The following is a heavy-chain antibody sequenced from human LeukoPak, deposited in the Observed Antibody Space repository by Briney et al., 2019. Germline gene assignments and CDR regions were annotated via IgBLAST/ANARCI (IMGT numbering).Heavy chain of an antibody. CDR3: ARDPGAYSSSPIDY. CDR2: ISSSSSYI. CDR1: GFIFSDYY. D-gene: IGHD6-6*01. V-gene: IGHV3-21*01. Sequence: KPGGSLRLSCDASGFIFSDYYMSWVRQAPGKGLEWVSSISSSSSYIYSADSVKGRFTISRDNARNSLYLRMNSLRAEDTAVYYCARDPGAYSSSPIDYWGQGTLVTVSS. J-gene: IGHJ4*02.